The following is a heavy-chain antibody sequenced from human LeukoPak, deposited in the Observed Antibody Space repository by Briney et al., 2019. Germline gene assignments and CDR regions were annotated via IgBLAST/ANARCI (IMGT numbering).Heavy chain of an antibody. CDR2: ISYDGSNI. CDR3: ARDGRSYGGKNWFDP. V-gene: IGHV3-30-3*01. D-gene: IGHD4-23*01. J-gene: IGHJ5*02. CDR1: GFTFSSYA. Sequence: GRSLRLSCAASGFTFSSYAMHWVRQAPGKGLEWVAVISYDGSNIYYADSVKGRFTISRDNSKNTLYLQMNSLRAEDTAVYYCARDGRSYGGKNWFDPWGQGTLVTVSS.